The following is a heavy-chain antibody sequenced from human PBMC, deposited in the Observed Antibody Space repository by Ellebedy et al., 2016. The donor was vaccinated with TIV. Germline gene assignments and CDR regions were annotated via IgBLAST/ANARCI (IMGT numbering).Heavy chain of an antibody. CDR3: ARLAESSGYSAIVEY. D-gene: IGHD3-22*01. V-gene: IGHV1-18*01. CDR1: GYTFTSYG. CDR2: INAYNGHT. J-gene: IGHJ4*02. Sequence: AASVKVSCKASGYTFTSYGITWVRQAPGQGFEWVGWINAYNGHTNSAKKLQDRVTMTTDTSTGTVYMELRSLKSDDTAVYYCARLAESSGYSAIVEYWGQGTLVTVSS.